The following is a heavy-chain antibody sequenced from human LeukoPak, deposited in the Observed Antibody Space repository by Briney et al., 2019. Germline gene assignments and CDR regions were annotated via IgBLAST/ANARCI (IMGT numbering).Heavy chain of an antibody. Sequence: SETLSLTCTVFGGSISGYDWSWIRQPPGKGLEWIGYISYTGSTNYNPSLKSRVTMSGDTPKNQFSLKLSSVTAADTAVYYCVRVGGSPLGALDIRGQGTMVTVSS. CDR1: GGSISGYD. CDR2: ISYTGST. CDR3: VRVGGSPLGALDI. J-gene: IGHJ3*02. V-gene: IGHV4-59*01.